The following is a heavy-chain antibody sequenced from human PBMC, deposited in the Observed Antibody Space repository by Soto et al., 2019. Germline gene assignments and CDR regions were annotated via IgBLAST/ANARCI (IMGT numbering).Heavy chain of an antibody. CDR1: GFTFSTYG. D-gene: IGHD4-17*01. CDR3: ARGDPVTPPDY. CDR2: ILYDGINK. Sequence: QVQLVESGGGVVQPGRSLRLSCAASGFTFSTYGIHWVRQAPGKGLEWVALILYDGINKYYADSVKGRFTISRDNAKNSLYLQMNSLRAEDTAVYYCARGDPVTPPDYWGQGTLVTVSS. V-gene: IGHV3-33*01. J-gene: IGHJ4*02.